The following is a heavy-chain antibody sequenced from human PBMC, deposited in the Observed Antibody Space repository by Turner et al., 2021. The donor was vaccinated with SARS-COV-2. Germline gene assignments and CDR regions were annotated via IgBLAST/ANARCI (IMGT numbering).Heavy chain of an antibody. J-gene: IGHJ4*02. D-gene: IGHD3-3*01. Sequence: VQLQLWGAGLLKPSESLSLTSAVYGGAFCGYFWSSIRPPPGKGVECIGEISDSTGYNDSPYRRSRVTISVDTSKNQFYLKLRCVTAADTAVYYCARGQGWLQPPFGYWGQGTLVTVSS. CDR3: ARGQGWLQPPFGY. CDR2: ISDSTGY. CDR1: GGAFCGYF. V-gene: IGHV4-34*01.